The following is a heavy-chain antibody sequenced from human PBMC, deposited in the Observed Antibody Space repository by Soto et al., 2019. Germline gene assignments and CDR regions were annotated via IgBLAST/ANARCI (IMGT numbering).Heavy chain of an antibody. V-gene: IGHV4-59*01. J-gene: IGHJ4*02. CDR1: RGSISSYY. D-gene: IGHD3-10*01. CDR3: ATGRYYYGSEY. CDR2: IYYTGAT. Sequence: QVQLQESGPGLVRPSETLSLTCTVSRGSISSYYWSWIRQPPGKGLEWLGYIYYTGATNYNPSLKRRVTIALDTAKNQFSLHLSSVTAADTAVYYCATGRYYYGSEYWGQGTLVTVSS.